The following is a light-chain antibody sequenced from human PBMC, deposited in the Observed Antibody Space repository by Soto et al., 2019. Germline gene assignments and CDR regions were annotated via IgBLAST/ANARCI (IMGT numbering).Light chain of an antibody. CDR3: KQYNRLPYT. V-gene: IGKV1-33*01. CDR2: TVP. Sequence: DIQMTQSPSSLSASLGDRVTITCRSSQDISTYLNWYQQKPGKAPNLLIYTVPNLETGVPSRFSGSGSGTVFTLTISALQPEDIATYYCKQYNRLPYTFGQGTRLEIE. J-gene: IGKJ2*01. CDR1: QDISTY.